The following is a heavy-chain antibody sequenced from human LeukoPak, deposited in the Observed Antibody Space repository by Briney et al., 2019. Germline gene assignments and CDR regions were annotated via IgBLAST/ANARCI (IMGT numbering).Heavy chain of an antibody. CDR2: ISHSGST. J-gene: IGHJ4*02. D-gene: IGHD1-14*01. Sequence: SETLSLTCAVYGGSSSGYYWSWIRQPPGKGLEWIGEISHSGSTNYNPSLKSRVTISVDTSKNQFSLKLSSVTAADTAVYYCASVYIGYWGQGTLVTVSS. CDR3: ASVYIGY. CDR1: GGSSSGYY. V-gene: IGHV4-34*01.